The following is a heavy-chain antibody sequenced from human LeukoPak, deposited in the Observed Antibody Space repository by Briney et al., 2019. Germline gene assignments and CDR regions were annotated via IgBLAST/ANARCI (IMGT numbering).Heavy chain of an antibody. CDR1: GGTFNSYA. J-gene: IGHJ4*02. CDR3: ARDLTTVTTAGNY. Sequence: SVKVSCKASGGTFNSYAISWVRQAPGQGLEWMGGIIPIFGTANYAQKFQGRVTITADESTSTAYMELSSLRSEDTAVYYCARDLTTVTTAGNYWGQGTLVTVSS. CDR2: IIPIFGTA. V-gene: IGHV1-69*13. D-gene: IGHD4-17*01.